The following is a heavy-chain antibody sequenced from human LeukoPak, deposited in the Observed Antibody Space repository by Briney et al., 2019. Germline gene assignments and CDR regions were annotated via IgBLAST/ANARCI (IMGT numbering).Heavy chain of an antibody. V-gene: IGHV4-59*08. D-gene: IGHD2-15*01. Sequence: PSETLSLTCTVPGGSVSSYFWSWIRQPPGKGLEWIGYVYYSGSTNYNPSLKSRVTISVDTSKTQFSLRLSSATAADTAVYYCARHLGPGWHAMDVWGQGTTVTVSS. CDR3: ARHLGPGWHAMDV. J-gene: IGHJ6*02. CDR1: GGSVSSYF. CDR2: VYYSGST.